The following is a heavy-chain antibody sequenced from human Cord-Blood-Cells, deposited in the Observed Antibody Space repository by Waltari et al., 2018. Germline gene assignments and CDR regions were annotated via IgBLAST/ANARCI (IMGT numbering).Heavy chain of an antibody. CDR3: ARSGYFGDAFDI. CDR1: GFTFSSYS. CDR2: ISSISSYI. D-gene: IGHD3-10*01. Sequence: EVQLVESGGGLVKPGGSLRLSCAASGFTFSSYSMNRVRQAHGKGLGWVSSISSISSYIYYADSVKGRFTISRDNAKTSLYLQMNSLRAEDTAVYYCARSGYFGDAFDIWGQGTMVTVSS. J-gene: IGHJ3*02. V-gene: IGHV3-21*01.